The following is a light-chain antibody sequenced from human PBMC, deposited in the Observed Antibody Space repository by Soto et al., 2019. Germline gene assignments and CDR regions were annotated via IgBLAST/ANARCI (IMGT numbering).Light chain of an antibody. CDR1: QSVSSTY. CDR2: SAS. J-gene: IGKJ4*01. V-gene: IGKV3-20*01. Sequence: EIVLTQSPGTLSLSPGERATLSCRASQSVSSTYLAWYQQKPGEAPRLLIYSASSRAIGIPDRFSGSGSGTDFTLTISSLQPEDCATYYCQQTFSNRLSFGGGTQVEIK. CDR3: QQTFSNRLS.